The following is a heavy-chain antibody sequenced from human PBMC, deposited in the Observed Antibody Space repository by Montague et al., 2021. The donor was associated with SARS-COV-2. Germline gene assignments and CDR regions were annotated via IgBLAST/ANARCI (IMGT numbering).Heavy chain of an antibody. CDR2: IKQSGST. CDR1: GGSFGDDH. Sequence: SETLSLTCAVYGGSFGDDHWSWIRQPPGKGLEWIGDIKQSGSTNXNPSLKSRGTISVDTSKNQFSLKLTSVTAADTAAYFCARGHLSVSMIVVVFTSASYYFDYWGQGAQVTVSS. CDR3: ARGHLSVSMIVVVFTSASYYFDY. D-gene: IGHD3-22*01. V-gene: IGHV4-34*01. J-gene: IGHJ4*02.